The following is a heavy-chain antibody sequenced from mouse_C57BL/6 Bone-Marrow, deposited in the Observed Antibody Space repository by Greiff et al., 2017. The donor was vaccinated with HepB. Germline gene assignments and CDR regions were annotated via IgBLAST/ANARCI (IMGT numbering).Heavy chain of an antibody. CDR3: ASLYYYGSSAMDY. J-gene: IGHJ4*01. CDR2: IWSGGST. CDR1: GFSLTSYG. V-gene: IGHV2-2*01. Sequence: VMLVESGPGLVQPSQSLSITCTVSGFSLTSYGVHWVRQSPGKGLEWLGVIWSGGSTDYNAAFISRLSISKDNSKSQVFFKMNSLQADDTAIYYCASLYYYGSSAMDYWGQGTSVTVSS. D-gene: IGHD1-1*01.